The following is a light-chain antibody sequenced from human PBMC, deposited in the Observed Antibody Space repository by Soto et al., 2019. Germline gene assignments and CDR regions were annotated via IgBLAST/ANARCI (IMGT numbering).Light chain of an antibody. CDR2: DVS. V-gene: IGLV2-14*01. J-gene: IGLJ3*02. CDR1: SSDVGGYNY. Sequence: QSALTQPASVSGSPGQSITISCTGTSSDVGGYNYLSWYQQYPGKVRKLMIYDVSNRPSGVSNRFSGSKSGNTASLTISGLQAEDEADYYCSSYTSSSSWVFGGGTKLTVL. CDR3: SSYTSSSSWV.